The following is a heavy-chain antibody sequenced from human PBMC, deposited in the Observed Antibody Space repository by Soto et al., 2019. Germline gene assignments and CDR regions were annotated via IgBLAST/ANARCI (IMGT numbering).Heavy chain of an antibody. CDR1: GYTFSSYA. Sequence: QVHLVQSGAEVRKPGGSVKVSCKASGYTFSSYAMHWVRQAPGQRLEWMGWINAGYGNTKSSQKFQDRVTISRDTSASTAYMELTSLRSEDTAVYYCARDTGDGTFDFWGQGTLVTVSS. J-gene: IGHJ4*02. V-gene: IGHV1-3*01. CDR3: ARDTGDGTFDF. D-gene: IGHD7-27*01. CDR2: INAGYGNT.